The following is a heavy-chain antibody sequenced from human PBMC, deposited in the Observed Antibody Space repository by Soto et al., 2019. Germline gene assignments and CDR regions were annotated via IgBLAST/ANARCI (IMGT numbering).Heavy chain of an antibody. CDR3: AKVFSPEGGNYFDH. CDR2: ISNSFSDGNT. Sequence: EVQLLESGGGLVQPGGSLRLSCAASGFTFSNYAMNWVRQAPGKGLEWVSAISNSFSDGNTHYADSVKGRITISRDNDKNTVFLEMNSLRAEDTAVYYCAKVFSPEGGNYFDHWGQGTLVTVSS. J-gene: IGHJ4*02. CDR1: GFTFSNYA. V-gene: IGHV3-23*01.